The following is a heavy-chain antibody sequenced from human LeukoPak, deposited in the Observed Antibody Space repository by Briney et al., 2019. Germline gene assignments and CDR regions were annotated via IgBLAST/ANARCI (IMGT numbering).Heavy chain of an antibody. CDR2: INHSGST. D-gene: IGHD2-2*01. V-gene: IGHV4-34*01. J-gene: IGHJ4*02. CDR3: ARLGCSSTSCLFDY. Sequence: PSETLSLTCAVYGGSFSGYYWSWIRQPPGKGLEWIGEINHSGSTNYNPSLKSRVTISVDTSMNQFSLKLSSVTAADTAVYYCARLGCSSTSCLFDYWGQGTLVTVSS. CDR1: GGSFSGYY.